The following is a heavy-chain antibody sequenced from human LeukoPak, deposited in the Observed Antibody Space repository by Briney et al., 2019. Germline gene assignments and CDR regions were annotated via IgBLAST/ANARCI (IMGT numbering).Heavy chain of an antibody. Sequence: PGGSLRLSCAASGFTFSSYGMHWVRQAPGKGLEWVAVIWYDGSNKYYADSVKGRFTISRDNSKNTLYLQMNSLRAEDTAVYYCARVGYGSGSYAFDIWGQGTMVTVSS. CDR2: IWYDGSNK. V-gene: IGHV3-33*01. CDR3: ARVGYGSGSYAFDI. CDR1: GFTFSSYG. D-gene: IGHD3-10*01. J-gene: IGHJ3*02.